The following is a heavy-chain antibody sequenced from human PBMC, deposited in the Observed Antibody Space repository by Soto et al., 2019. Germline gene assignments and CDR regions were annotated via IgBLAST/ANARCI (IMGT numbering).Heavy chain of an antibody. V-gene: IGHV4-34*01. CDR1: GGSFSGYY. J-gene: IGHJ4*02. CDR2: INHSGST. CDR3: ASIYSYGAFDY. D-gene: IGHD5-18*01. Sequence: PSETLSLTCAVYGGSFSGYYWSWIRQPPGKGLEWIGEINHSGSTNYNPSLKSRVTISVDTSKNQFSLKLSSVTAADTAVYYCASIYSYGAFDYWGQGTLVTVS.